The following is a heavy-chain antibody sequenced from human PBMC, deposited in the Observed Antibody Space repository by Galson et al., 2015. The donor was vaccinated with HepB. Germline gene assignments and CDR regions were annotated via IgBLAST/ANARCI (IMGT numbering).Heavy chain of an antibody. J-gene: IGHJ5*02. V-gene: IGHV3-9*01. CDR1: GFTFDDYA. D-gene: IGHD6-19*01. CDR2: ISWNSGSI. CDR3: AKAQLAVAVGWFDP. Sequence: SLRLSCAASGFTFDDYAMHWVRQAPGKGLEWVSGISWNSGSIGYADSVKGRFTISRDNAKNSLYLQMNSLRAEDTALYYCAKAQLAVAVGWFDPWGQGTLVTVSS.